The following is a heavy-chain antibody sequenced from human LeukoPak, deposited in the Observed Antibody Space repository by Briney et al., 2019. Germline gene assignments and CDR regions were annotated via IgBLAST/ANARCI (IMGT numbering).Heavy chain of an antibody. J-gene: IGHJ4*02. CDR2: ISGSGGST. V-gene: IGHV3-23*01. D-gene: IGHD3-10*01. Sequence: GGSLRLSCAASGFTVSSTYMSWVRQTPGKGLEWVSAISGSGGSTYYADSVKGRFTISRDNSKNTLYLQMNSLRAEDTAVYYCAKVLGGFDYWGQGTLVTVSS. CDR3: AKVLGGFDY. CDR1: GFTVSSTY.